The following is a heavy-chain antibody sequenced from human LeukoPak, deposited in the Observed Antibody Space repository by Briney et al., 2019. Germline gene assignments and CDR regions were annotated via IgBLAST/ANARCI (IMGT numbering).Heavy chain of an antibody. CDR2: INHSGST. J-gene: IGHJ6*02. V-gene: IGHV4-34*01. D-gene: IGHD5-12*01. CDR3: ARVTPSSYDSPNYYGMDV. CDR1: GGSFSGYY. Sequence: SETLSLTCAVYGGSFSGYYWSWIRQPPGKGLEWIGEINHSGSTNYNPSLKSRVTISVDTSKNQFSLKLSSVTAADTAVYYCARVTPSSYDSPNYYGMDVWGQGTTVTVSS.